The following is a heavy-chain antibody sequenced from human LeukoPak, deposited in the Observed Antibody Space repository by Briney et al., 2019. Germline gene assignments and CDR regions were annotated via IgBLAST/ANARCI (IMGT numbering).Heavy chain of an antibody. D-gene: IGHD6-6*01. V-gene: IGHV3-23*01. CDR1: GFTFSSYA. CDR2: TRGSGGNT. CDR3: AKDSYSSSAVTFDY. J-gene: IGHJ4*02. Sequence: PGGSLRLSCAASGFTFSSYAMSWVRQAPGKGLEWVSATRGSGGNTYYADSVKGRFTISRDNSKNTLYLQMNSLRAEDTAVYYCAKDSYSSSAVTFDYWGQGTLVTVSS.